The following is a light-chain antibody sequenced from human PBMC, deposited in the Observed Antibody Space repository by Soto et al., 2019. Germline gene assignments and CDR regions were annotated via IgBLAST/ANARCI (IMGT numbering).Light chain of an antibody. CDR1: GSNIGADYA. V-gene: IGLV1-40*01. CDR3: QSYDNSLSGVV. Sequence: QSVLTQPPSASGAPGQRVTVSCAGSGSNIGADYAVHWYLQLPGTAPKLLIYDTTSRPSGVPERFSGSRSGTSASLAITGLQPEDEANYYCQSYDNSLSGVVFGEGTKLTVL. J-gene: IGLJ2*01. CDR2: DTT.